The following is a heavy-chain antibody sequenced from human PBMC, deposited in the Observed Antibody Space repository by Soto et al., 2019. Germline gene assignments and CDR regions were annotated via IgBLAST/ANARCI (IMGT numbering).Heavy chain of an antibody. J-gene: IGHJ5*02. D-gene: IGHD2-8*01. Sequence: TGGSLRLSCAASGFTFNNHGMHWVRQAPGKGLEWVAVISFDGTNKYYADSVKGRFTISRDNSKNTLYLLMNSLRAEDTAVYYCAKDLTLYCTNGVCSHGLDPWGQGTLVTVSS. CDR1: GFTFNNHG. CDR2: ISFDGTNK. V-gene: IGHV3-30*18. CDR3: AKDLTLYCTNGVCSHGLDP.